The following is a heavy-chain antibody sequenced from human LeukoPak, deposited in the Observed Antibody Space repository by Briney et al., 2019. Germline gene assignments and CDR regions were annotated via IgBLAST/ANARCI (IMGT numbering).Heavy chain of an antibody. D-gene: IGHD3-10*01. J-gene: IGHJ2*01. CDR3: ARDGTLAEITMVRGVMSSYWYFDP. CDR1: GFTFSDYY. CDR2: ISSRGNII. V-gene: IGHV3-11*01. Sequence: PGGSLRLSCAASGFTFSDYYMSWIRQAPGKGLEWVSYISSRGNIIYYADSVQGRFPISRDNAKNSLYLQMNSLRAEDTAVYYCARDGTLAEITMVRGVMSSYWYFDPWGRGTLVTVSS.